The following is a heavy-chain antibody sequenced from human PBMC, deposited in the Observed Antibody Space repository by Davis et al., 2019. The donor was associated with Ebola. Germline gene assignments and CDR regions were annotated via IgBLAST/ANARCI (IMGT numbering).Heavy chain of an antibody. CDR2: IQQDGGDK. Sequence: PGGSLRLSCAASGFTFSNYWMSWVRQVPGRGLEWVANIQQDGGDKHYLESVKGRFTISRDNTKDLVFLELNSLRVEDTGVYYCARDLGLDFAVVTYFDYWGHGAPVTVS. CDR3: ARDLGLDFAVVTYFDY. CDR1: GFTFSNYW. D-gene: IGHD3-3*01. J-gene: IGHJ4*01. V-gene: IGHV3-7*01.